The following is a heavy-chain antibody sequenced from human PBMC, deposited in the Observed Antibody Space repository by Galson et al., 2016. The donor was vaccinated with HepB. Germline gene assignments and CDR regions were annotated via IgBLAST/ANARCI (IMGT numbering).Heavy chain of an antibody. J-gene: IGHJ3*02. CDR1: VFSGSYH. CDR3: ARDRLQGVVMHAFDI. CDR2: LYYSGST. D-gene: IGHD3-3*01. Sequence: VFSGSYHWSWIRQPPGKGLEWIGYLYYSGSTNYNPSHKSRVTISVDTSKNQFSLKLNSVTAADTSGYYYARDRLQGVVMHAFDIWGQGTMVTVSS. V-gene: IGHV4-61*01.